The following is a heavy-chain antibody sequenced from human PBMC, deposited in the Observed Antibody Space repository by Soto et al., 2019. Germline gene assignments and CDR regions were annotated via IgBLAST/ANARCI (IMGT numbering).Heavy chain of an antibody. D-gene: IGHD5-18*01. CDR1: GGSFSGYY. J-gene: IGHJ4*02. V-gene: IGHV4-34*01. CDR3: ARVRRGYSYRFDY. CDR2: INHSGST. Sequence: PSETLSLTCAVYGGSFSGYYWSWIRQPPGKGLEWIGEINHSGSTNYNPSLKSRVTISVDTSKNQFSLKLSSVTAADTAVYYCARVRRGYSYRFDYWGQGTLVTVSS.